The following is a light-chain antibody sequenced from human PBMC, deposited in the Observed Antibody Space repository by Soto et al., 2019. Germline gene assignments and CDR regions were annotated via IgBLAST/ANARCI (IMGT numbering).Light chain of an antibody. CDR1: QSVTNNF. CDR3: QQYGRSPLLYT. V-gene: IGKV3-20*01. Sequence: EIVLTQSPGTLSLSPGERATLSCRASQSVTNNFLAWYQQKPGQAPRLLIYGASTRAAGVPDRFSGSGSGTDFNLTITRLEPEDFEVYYCQQYGRSPLLYTFGQGTKLGVK. J-gene: IGKJ2*01. CDR2: GAS.